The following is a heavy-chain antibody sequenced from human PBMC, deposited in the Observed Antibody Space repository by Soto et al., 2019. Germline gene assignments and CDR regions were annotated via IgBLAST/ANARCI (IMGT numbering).Heavy chain of an antibody. D-gene: IGHD6-6*01. V-gene: IGHV4-34*01. CDR1: GGSFSGYY. CDR3: ARAGRIAALPTNP. CDR2: INHRGST. Sequence: SETRSLTCAVYGGSFSGYYWSWIRQRPGKRLEWIGEINHRGSTNYDKSLKSRVTISVDTSKKQFSLKLSSVTAAATAVHYCARAGRIAALPTNPWGQGTLVTASS. J-gene: IGHJ5*02.